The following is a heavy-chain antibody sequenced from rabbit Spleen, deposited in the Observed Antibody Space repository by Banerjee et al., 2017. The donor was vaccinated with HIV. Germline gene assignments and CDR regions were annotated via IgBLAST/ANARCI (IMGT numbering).Heavy chain of an antibody. J-gene: IGHJ4*01. Sequence: QEQLVESGGGLVQPEGSLTLTCKASGFSFNSNYYMCWVRQAPGKGLEWIGCITTVTGSTWYASWVNGRLTISSNTNQNTVSLQMTSLTIADTATYFCARDLPGGSHYFKLWGPGTLVTVS. CDR3: ARDLPGGSHYFKL. V-gene: IGHV1S43*01. CDR1: GFSFNSNYY. CDR2: ITTVTGST. D-gene: IGHD3-1*01.